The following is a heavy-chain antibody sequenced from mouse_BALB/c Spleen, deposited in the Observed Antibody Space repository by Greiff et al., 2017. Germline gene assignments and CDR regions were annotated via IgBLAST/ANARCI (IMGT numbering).Heavy chain of an antibody. CDR1: GYTFTNYW. CDR3: ARLTGTREDY. CDR2: IYPGGGYT. V-gene: IGHV1-63*02. J-gene: IGHJ2*01. Sequence: VMLVESGAELVRPGTSVKISCKASGYTFTNYWLGWVKQRPGHGLEWIGDIYPGGGYTNYNEKFKGKATLTADTSSSTAYMQLSSLTSEDSAVYFCARLTGTREDYWGQGTTLTVSA. D-gene: IGHD4-1*01.